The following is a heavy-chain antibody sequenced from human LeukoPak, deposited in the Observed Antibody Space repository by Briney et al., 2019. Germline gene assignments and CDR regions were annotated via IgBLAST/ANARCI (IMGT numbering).Heavy chain of an antibody. V-gene: IGHV4-59*01. J-gene: IGHJ4*02. CDR2: IYYSGST. Sequence: SETLSLTCTVSGGSISSYYWSWIRQPPGKGLEWIGYIYYSGSTNYNPPLKSRVTISVDTSKNQFSLKLSSVTAADTAVYYCARSYDSSGYSDYWGQGTLVTVSS. CDR1: GGSISSYY. D-gene: IGHD3-22*01. CDR3: ARSYDSSGYSDY.